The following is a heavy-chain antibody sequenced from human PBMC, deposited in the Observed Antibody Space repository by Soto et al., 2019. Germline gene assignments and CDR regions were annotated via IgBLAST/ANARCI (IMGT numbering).Heavy chain of an antibody. CDR3: ARDPYNWNDQRAVDI. D-gene: IGHD1-20*01. CDR1: GFTFSSYS. J-gene: IGHJ3*02. CDR2: ISSSRSYI. V-gene: IGHV3-21*01. Sequence: GGSLRLSCAASGFTFSSYSMNWVRQAPGKGLEWVSSISSSRSYIYYADSVKGRFTISRDNAKNSLYLQMNSLRAEDTAVYYCARDPYNWNDQRAVDIWGQGTMVTGSS.